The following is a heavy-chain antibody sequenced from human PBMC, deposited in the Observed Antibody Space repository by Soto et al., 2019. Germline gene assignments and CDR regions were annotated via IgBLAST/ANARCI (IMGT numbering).Heavy chain of an antibody. CDR2: ISDSGGST. CDR3: FRDAAPDCTNRLCPGFDV. D-gene: IGHD2-8*01. CDR1: GFTFSTYA. Sequence: AGYLRLSCAASGFTFSTYAMSWVRQAPGKGLEWVSTISDSGGSTYYADSVKGHVTISRDNAKNTLELQMNGLRAEDRAVYYGFRDAAPDCTNRLCPGFDVLGPGTRVTVAS. J-gene: IGHJ4*02. V-gene: IGHV3-23*01.